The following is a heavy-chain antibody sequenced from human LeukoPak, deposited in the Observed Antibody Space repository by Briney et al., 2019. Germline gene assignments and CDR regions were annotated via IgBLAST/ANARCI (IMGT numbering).Heavy chain of an antibody. V-gene: IGHV3-43*02. CDR2: ISGDGGST. Sequence: GGSLRLSCAASGFTFYDYAMHWVRQAPGKGLEWVSLISGDGGSTYYADSVKGRFTISRDNSKNSLYLQMNSLRPEDTALYYCAKAFGGDYGYWWFDPWGQGTLVTVSS. CDR1: GFTFYDYA. D-gene: IGHD4-17*01. CDR3: AKAFGGDYGYWWFDP. J-gene: IGHJ5*02.